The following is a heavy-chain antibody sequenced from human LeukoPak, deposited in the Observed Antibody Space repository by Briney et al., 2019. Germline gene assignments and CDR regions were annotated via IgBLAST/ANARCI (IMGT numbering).Heavy chain of an antibody. V-gene: IGHV3-66*01. CDR1: GFSVSTNY. CDR3: ARDDAVIAASPN. Sequence: LAGGSLRLSCAVSGFSVSTNYMSWVRQAPGKGLEWVSAIYSGGSTYYADSVKGRFTISRDNSKNTLYLQMNSLRAEDTAMYYCARDDAVIAASPNWGQGTLVTVSS. D-gene: IGHD2-15*01. J-gene: IGHJ4*02. CDR2: IYSGGST.